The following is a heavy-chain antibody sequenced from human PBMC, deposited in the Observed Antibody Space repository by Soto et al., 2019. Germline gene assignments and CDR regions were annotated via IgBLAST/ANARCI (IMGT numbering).Heavy chain of an antibody. Sequence: PGGSLRLSCAASGFTLSDYAINWVRQAQGKGLEWVSSISTRSTYIYYEDSVKGRFTISRDNAMNSLYLQMNSLRAEDTAIYYCARDGKGAMSWFDPWGQGTPVTVSS. J-gene: IGHJ5*02. CDR2: ISTRSTYI. CDR1: GFTLSDYA. CDR3: ARDGKGAMSWFDP. D-gene: IGHD2-2*01. V-gene: IGHV3-21*01.